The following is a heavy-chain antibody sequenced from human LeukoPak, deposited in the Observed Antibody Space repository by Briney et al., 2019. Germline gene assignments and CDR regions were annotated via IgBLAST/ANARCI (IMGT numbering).Heavy chain of an antibody. CDR3: AVSYSSSWDFDY. CDR2: INPNSGGT. J-gene: IGHJ4*02. CDR1: GYTFTGYY. D-gene: IGHD6-13*01. V-gene: IGHV1-2*04. Sequence: ASVKVSCKASGYTFTGYYMHWVRQAPGQGLEWMGWINPNSGGTNYAQKFQGWVTMTRDTSISTAYMELSRLRSDDTAVYYCAVSYSSSWDFDYWGQGTLVTVSS.